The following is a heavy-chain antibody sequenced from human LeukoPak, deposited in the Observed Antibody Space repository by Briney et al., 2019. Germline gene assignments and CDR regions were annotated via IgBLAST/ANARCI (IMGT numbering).Heavy chain of an antibody. D-gene: IGHD3-22*01. CDR2: IKTDGSEK. CDR1: GFTFSNYW. J-gene: IGHJ1*01. V-gene: IGHV3-7*01. Sequence: PGGSLRLSCEGSGFTFSNYWMGWVRQAPGKGLQWVANIKTDGSEKYYVDSVKGRFTISRDNAKNSLYLQMNSLRAEDTAVYYYATYSSLNRREFQYWGQGTLLTVSS. CDR3: ATYSSLNRREFQY.